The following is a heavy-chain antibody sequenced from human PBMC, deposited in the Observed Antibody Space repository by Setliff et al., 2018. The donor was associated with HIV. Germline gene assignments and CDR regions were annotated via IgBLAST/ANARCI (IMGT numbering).Heavy chain of an antibody. Sequence: GSLRLSCAASGFTFSNAWMNWVRQAPGKGLEWVARLRSKIDGGTTEYAAPVKGRFTISRDDSINTLYLQMSSLKTEDTAVYYCTAVREGWGQGTLVTVSS. CDR3: TAVREG. D-gene: IGHD1-26*01. CDR1: GFTFSNAW. CDR2: LRSKIDGGTT. J-gene: IGHJ4*02. V-gene: IGHV3-15*07.